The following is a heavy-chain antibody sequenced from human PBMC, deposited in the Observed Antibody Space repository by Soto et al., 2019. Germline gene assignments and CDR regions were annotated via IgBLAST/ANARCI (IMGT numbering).Heavy chain of an antibody. CDR3: TRGTRPSGMDV. V-gene: IGHV3-49*03. D-gene: IGHD6-6*01. CDR1: GFKFGDYA. CDR2: IRSKDYGGTT. J-gene: IGHJ6*02. Sequence: PGGSLRLCCTGSGFKFGDYAVSWIRRAPAKELEWVGFIRSKDYGGTTEWAASVRGRFTFSRADSKRTAYLQMNSLKTDDTGVYWCTRGTRPSGMDVLGQGTTVTGSS.